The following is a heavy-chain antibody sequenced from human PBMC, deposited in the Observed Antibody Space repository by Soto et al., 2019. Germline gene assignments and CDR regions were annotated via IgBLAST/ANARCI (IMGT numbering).Heavy chain of an antibody. CDR1: GFTFGSYS. CDR2: ISSSSSYI. CDR3: ARGGQQLASVLNRFDP. Sequence: GGSLRLSSAASGFTFGSYSMNWVRHAPGEGLEWVSSISSSSSYIYYADSVKGRFTISRDNAKNSLYLQMNSLRAEDTAVYYCARGGQQLASVLNRFDPWGQGTLVTVSS. J-gene: IGHJ5*02. V-gene: IGHV3-21*01. D-gene: IGHD6-13*01.